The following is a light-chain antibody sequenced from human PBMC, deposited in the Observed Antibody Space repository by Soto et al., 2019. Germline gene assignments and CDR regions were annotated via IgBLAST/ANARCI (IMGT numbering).Light chain of an antibody. V-gene: IGKV1-39*01. CDR1: QTVTSY. CDR3: QQTYSALT. Sequence: DVQVTQSPSSRSASVGDSLTLTCRASQTVTSYLNWYQQKPGKAPKFLIYAASSLQSGVPSRFSGSGSGTDFTLTINSLKPEDFATYYCQQTYSALTFGPGTKVDIK. J-gene: IGKJ3*01. CDR2: AAS.